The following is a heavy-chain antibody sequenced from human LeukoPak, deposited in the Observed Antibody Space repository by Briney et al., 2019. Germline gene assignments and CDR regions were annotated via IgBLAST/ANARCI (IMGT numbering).Heavy chain of an antibody. CDR3: ARFCSTSCYTKTGFDP. CDR1: GYTFTSCD. J-gene: IGHJ5*02. CDR2: MNPNSGNT. D-gene: IGHD2-2*02. Sequence: GASVKVSCKASGYTFTSCDINWVRQATGQGLEWMGWMNPNSGNTGYAQKFQGRVTITRNTSISTAYMELSSLRSEDTAVYYCARFCSTSCYTKTGFDPWGQGTLVTVSS. V-gene: IGHV1-8*03.